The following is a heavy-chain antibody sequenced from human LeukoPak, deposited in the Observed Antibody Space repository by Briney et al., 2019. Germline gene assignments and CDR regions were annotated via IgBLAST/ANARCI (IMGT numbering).Heavy chain of an antibody. J-gene: IGHJ4*02. Sequence: PGGSLRLSCAASGFTFSRDSMNWVRQAPGKWLEWVSSISSSSSYIYYADSVKGRFIISRDNAKNSLYLQMNSLRAEDTSVYYCAKVYSSSQRGYFDYWGQGTLVTVSS. CDR3: AKVYSSSQRGYFDY. CDR1: GFTFSRDS. V-gene: IGHV3-21*06. D-gene: IGHD6-13*01. CDR2: ISSSSSYI.